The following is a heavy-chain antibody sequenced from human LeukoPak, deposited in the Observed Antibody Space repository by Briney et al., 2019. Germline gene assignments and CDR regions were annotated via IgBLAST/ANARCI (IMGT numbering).Heavy chain of an antibody. V-gene: IGHV1-46*01. CDR2: INPSGGST. CDR3: ARAPYCGGDCYPNWFDP. Sequence: GASVKVSCKASGYTFTSYYMHWVRQAPGQGLEWMGIINPSGGSTSYAQKFQSRVTMTRDTSTSTVYMELSSLRSEDTAVYYCARAPYCGGDCYPNWFDPWGQGTLVTVSS. CDR1: GYTFTSYY. J-gene: IGHJ5*02. D-gene: IGHD2-21*02.